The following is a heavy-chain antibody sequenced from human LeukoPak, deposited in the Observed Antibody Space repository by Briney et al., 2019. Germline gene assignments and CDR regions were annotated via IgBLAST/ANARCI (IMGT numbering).Heavy chain of an antibody. D-gene: IGHD5-18*01. CDR2: IYYSGST. CDR3: ARGRGYSYGYYNY. J-gene: IGHJ4*02. CDR1: GGSISSYY. Sequence: SETLSLTCTVSGGSISSYYWSWIRQPPGKGLEWIGYIYYSGSTNCNPSLKSRVTISVDTSKNQFSLKLSSVTAADTAVYYCARGRGYSYGYYNYWGQGTLVTVSS. V-gene: IGHV4-59*01.